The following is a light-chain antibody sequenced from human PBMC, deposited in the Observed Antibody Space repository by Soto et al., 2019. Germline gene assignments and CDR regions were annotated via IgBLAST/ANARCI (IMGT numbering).Light chain of an antibody. CDR2: EAS. CDR1: QGIGNY. CDR3: LQHNTYPRT. J-gene: IGKJ1*01. V-gene: IGKV1-17*03. Sequence: DIQMTQSPSAMSASVGDRVTITCRASQGIGNYLAWYQQKPGKVPKRLIYEASNLESGVPSRLSGSGSGTEFTLTISRLQPEDFATYYCLQHNTYPRTFGQGTKVEVK.